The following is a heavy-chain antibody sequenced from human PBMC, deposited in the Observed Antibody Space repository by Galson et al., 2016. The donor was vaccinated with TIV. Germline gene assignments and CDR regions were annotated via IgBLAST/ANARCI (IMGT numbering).Heavy chain of an antibody. CDR1: GFTFSGYV. CDR3: TKVDKSGDYSWDAFDV. V-gene: IGHV3-23*01. Sequence: SLRLSCAASGFTFSGYVMNWVRQAPGKGLEWVSSISLNGGTTYYVDSVEGRFTISRDNSKYTLYRQMNSLRPEDTAIYYCTKVDKSGDYSWDAFDVWGQGAMVTVSS. J-gene: IGHJ3*01. CDR2: ISLNGGTT. D-gene: IGHD1-26*01.